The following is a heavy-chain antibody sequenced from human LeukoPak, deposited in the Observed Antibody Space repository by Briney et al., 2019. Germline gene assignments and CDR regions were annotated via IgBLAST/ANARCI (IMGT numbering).Heavy chain of an antibody. J-gene: IGHJ5*02. CDR3: ARQGCSGGSCYYKDWFDP. Sequence: PSETLSLTCTVPGGSISSYYWSWIRQPPGKGLEWVGHIYYSGSTNHNPSLKSRVTISVDTSKNQFSLKLSSVTAADTAVYYCARQGCSGGSCYYKDWFDPWGQGTLVTVSS. D-gene: IGHD2-15*01. V-gene: IGHV4-59*08. CDR2: IYYSGST. CDR1: GGSISSYY.